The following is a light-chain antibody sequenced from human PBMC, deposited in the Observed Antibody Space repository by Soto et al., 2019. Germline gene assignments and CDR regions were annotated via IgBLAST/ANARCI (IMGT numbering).Light chain of an antibody. J-gene: IGKJ4*01. Sequence: EIVLTQSPATLSLSPGERATLSCRASQSVSSYLVWYQQKPGQAPRLLIYDASNRATGIPARFSGSGSGTDFTLTISSLEPEAFAVYYCQQRSTWPPVTFGGGTKVEIK. CDR3: QQRSTWPPVT. CDR2: DAS. CDR1: QSVSSY. V-gene: IGKV3-11*01.